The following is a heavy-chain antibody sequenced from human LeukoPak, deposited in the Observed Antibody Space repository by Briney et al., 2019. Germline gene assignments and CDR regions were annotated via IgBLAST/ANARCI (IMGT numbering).Heavy chain of an antibody. V-gene: IGHV1-18*01. CDR3: ARDGGTAGYSSGSDY. CDR1: GYTFTSYG. J-gene: IGHJ4*02. CDR2: ISAYNGNT. D-gene: IGHD5-18*01. Sequence: GASVKVSCKASGYTFTSYGISWVRQAPGQGLEWMGWISAYNGNTNYAQKLQGRVTMTTDTSTSTVYMELRSLRSDDTAVYYCARDGGTAGYSSGSDYWGQGTLVTVSS.